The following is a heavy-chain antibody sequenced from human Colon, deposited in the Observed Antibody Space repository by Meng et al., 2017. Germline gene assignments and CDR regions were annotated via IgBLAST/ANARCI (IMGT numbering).Heavy chain of an antibody. V-gene: IGHV3-33*01. CDR2: IWFDGSNQ. CDR3: ARDFYVFTAYWPHY. Sequence: GGSLRLSCAGSGFTFSSYGMHWVRQAPGQALEWLAVIWFDGSNQYYADSVKGRFSISRDNSKNKLYLQMNSLRAEDTAFYYCARDFYVFTAYWPHYWGQGTLVTVSS. CDR1: GFTFSSYG. D-gene: IGHD3-9*01. J-gene: IGHJ4*02.